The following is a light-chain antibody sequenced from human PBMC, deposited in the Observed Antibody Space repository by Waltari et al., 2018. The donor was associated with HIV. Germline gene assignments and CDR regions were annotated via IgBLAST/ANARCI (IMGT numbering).Light chain of an antibody. V-gene: IGLV1-47*01. CDR2: RSN. Sequence: QSVLTQPPSASGTPGQGVTISCSGSSSNIGSNYVYWYRQLPGTAPKLLIYRSNQRPSGVPDRFSGSKSGTSASLAISGLRSENEADYYCAAWDASLSVWVFGGGTKLTVL. CDR3: AAWDASLSVWV. J-gene: IGLJ3*02. CDR1: SSNIGSNY.